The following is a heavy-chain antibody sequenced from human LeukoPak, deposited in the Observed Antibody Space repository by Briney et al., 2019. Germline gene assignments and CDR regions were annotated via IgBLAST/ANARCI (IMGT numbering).Heavy chain of an antibody. CDR2: ISSSSSYI. D-gene: IGHD5-12*01. CDR1: GFTFSSYS. V-gene: IGHV3-21*01. J-gene: IGHJ4*02. CDR3: ARDHKWLRSYYFDY. Sequence: PGGSLRLSCAASGFTFSSYSMNWVRQAPGKGLEWVSSISSSSSYIYYADSVKGRFTISRDNAKNSLYLQMNSLRAEDTAVYYCARDHKWLRSYYFDYWGQGTLVTVSS.